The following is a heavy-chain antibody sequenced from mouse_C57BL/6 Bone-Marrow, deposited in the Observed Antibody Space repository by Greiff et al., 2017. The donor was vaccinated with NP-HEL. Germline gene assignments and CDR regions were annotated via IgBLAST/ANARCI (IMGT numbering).Heavy chain of an antibody. V-gene: IGHV5-12*01. CDR3: ARSPTTEWYFDV. J-gene: IGHJ1*03. Sequence: EVQRVESGGGLVQPGGSLTLSCAASGFTFSDYYMYWVRQTPEKRLEWVAYISNGGGSTYYPDTVKGRFTISRDNAKNTLYLQMSRLKSEDTDMYYCARSPTTEWYFDVWGTGTTVTVSS. D-gene: IGHD1-1*01. CDR2: ISNGGGST. CDR1: GFTFSDYY.